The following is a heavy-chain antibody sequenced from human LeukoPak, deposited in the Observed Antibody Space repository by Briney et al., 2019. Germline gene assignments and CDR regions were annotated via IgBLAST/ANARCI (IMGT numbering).Heavy chain of an antibody. CDR2: IRSSSSYI. CDR1: GFTVSSSF. CDR3: ARPGIAVAGEFFDY. D-gene: IGHD6-19*01. V-gene: IGHV3-21*01. Sequence: PGGSLRLSCAASGFTVSSSFMNWVRQAPGKGLEWVSCIRSSSSYIYYADSVKGRFTISRDNAKNSLYLQMNSLRAEDTAVYYCARPGIAVAGEFFDYWGQGTLVTVSS. J-gene: IGHJ4*02.